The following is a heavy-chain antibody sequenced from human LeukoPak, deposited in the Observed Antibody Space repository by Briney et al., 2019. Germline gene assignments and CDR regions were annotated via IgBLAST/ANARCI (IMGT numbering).Heavy chain of an antibody. CDR3: ARVRRGSQGSFDY. V-gene: IGHV1-2*02. Sequence: ASVKVSCKASGYTFTGYYMHWVRQAPGQGLEWMGWINPNSGGTNYAQKFQGRVTMTRDTSISTAYMELSRLRSDDTAVYYCARVRRGSQGSFDYWGQGTLVTVSS. D-gene: IGHD3-10*01. J-gene: IGHJ4*02. CDR1: GYTFTGYY. CDR2: INPNSGGT.